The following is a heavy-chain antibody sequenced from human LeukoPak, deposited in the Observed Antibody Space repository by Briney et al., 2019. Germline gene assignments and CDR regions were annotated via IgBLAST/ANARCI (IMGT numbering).Heavy chain of an antibody. CDR3: ARGGRYDYVCDY. V-gene: IGHV3-21*01. J-gene: IGHJ4*02. CDR2: ISSSSSYI. CDR1: GFTFSSYS. D-gene: IGHD3-16*01. Sequence: GGSLRLSCAASGFTFSSYSMNWVRQAPGKGLEWVSSISSSSSYIYYADSVKGRFTISRDNAKNSLYLQMNSLRAEDTAVYYCARGGRYDYVCDYWGQGTLVTVSS.